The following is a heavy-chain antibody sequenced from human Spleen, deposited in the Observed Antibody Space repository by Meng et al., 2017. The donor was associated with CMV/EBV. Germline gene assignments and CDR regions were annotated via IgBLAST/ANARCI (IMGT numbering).Heavy chain of an antibody. J-gene: IGHJ4*02. CDR2: INHSGST. CDR3: ARDAPVVAAAITSDKDLPFDY. CDR1: GGSFSGYY. Sequence: SETLSLTCAVYGGSFSGYYWSWIRQPPGKGLEWIGEINHSGSTNYNPSLKSRVTISVDTSKNQFSLKLSSVTAADTAVYYCARDAPVVAAAITSDKDLPFDYWGQGMVVTVSS. D-gene: IGHD2-2*02. V-gene: IGHV4-34*01.